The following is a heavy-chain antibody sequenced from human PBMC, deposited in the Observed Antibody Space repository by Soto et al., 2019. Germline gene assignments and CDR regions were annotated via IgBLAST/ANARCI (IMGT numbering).Heavy chain of an antibody. CDR3: ARSLLAGTSWFDP. Sequence: GSVKVFFKASGYTFTRFGISCVRQAPGQGLEWMGWISAYNGNTNYAQKLQVRVTMTTDTSTSTAYMELRRLRSDDTAVYYCARSLLAGTSWFDPWGQGTLVTVSS. CDR1: GYTFTRFG. CDR2: ISAYNGNT. J-gene: IGHJ5*02. D-gene: IGHD1-7*01. V-gene: IGHV1-18*04.